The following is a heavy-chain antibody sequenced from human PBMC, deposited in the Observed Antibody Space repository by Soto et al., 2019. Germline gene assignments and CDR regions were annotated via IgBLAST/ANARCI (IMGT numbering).Heavy chain of an antibody. Sequence: PSETLSLTCTVSGGSISSGGYYWSWIRQHPGKGLEWIGYIYYSGSTYYNPSLKSRVTISVDTSKNQFSLKLSSVTAADTAVYYCARVYGDYVAGYWFDPWGQGTLVTRLL. J-gene: IGHJ5*02. CDR2: IYYSGST. D-gene: IGHD4-17*01. CDR3: ARVYGDYVAGYWFDP. V-gene: IGHV4-31*02. CDR1: GGSISSGGYY.